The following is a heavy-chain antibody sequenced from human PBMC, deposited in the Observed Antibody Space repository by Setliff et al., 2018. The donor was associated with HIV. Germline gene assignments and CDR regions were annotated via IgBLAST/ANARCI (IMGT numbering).Heavy chain of an antibody. CDR1: GDSINRGYY. D-gene: IGHD3-3*01. CDR2: IYKSGST. J-gene: IGHJ4*02. V-gene: IGHV4-38-2*01. Sequence: SETLPLTCAVSGDSINRGYYWAWIRQPPGKGPEWIGSIYKSGSTYHNPSLKSRVTISVNLSKNHFALKLTSVTAADTAVYYCARQHPFLEWLPLHFDQWGQGTLVTVSS. CDR3: ARQHPFLEWLPLHFDQ.